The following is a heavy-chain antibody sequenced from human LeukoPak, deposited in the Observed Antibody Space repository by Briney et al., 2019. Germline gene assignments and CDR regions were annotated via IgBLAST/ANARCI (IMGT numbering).Heavy chain of an antibody. V-gene: IGHV4-30-2*01. D-gene: IGHD3-3*01. Sequence: PSETLSLTCTVSGGSISSGGYYWSWIRQPPGKGLERIGYIYHSGSTYYNPSLKSRVTISVDRSKNQFSLKLSSVTAADTAVYYCARVTIFGVVIIGKEGGFDYWGQGTLVTVSS. CDR3: ARVTIFGVVIIGKEGGFDY. CDR1: GGSISSGGYY. CDR2: IYHSGST. J-gene: IGHJ4*02.